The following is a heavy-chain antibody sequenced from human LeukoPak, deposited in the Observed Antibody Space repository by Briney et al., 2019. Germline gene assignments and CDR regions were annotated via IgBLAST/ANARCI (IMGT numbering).Heavy chain of an antibody. CDR1: GFTFSSYS. V-gene: IGHV3-21*04. Sequence: PGGSLRLSCAASGFTFSSYSLNWVRQAPGKGLEWVSSISSSSSYIYYADSVKGRFTISRDNAKNSLYLQMNSLRAEDTAVYYCAKPRPGGSTEPFDSWGQGTLVTVSS. D-gene: IGHD1-26*01. J-gene: IGHJ4*02. CDR3: AKPRPGGSTEPFDS. CDR2: ISSSSSYI.